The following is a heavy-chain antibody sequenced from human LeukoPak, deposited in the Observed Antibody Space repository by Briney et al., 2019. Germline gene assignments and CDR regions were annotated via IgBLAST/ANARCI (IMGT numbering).Heavy chain of an antibody. J-gene: IGHJ4*02. V-gene: IGHV3-33*01. CDR1: GFTFSSYG. CDR3: ARDPRPGCSGTNCYPSKFDS. Sequence: GRSLRLSCAASGFTFSSYGMHWVRQAPGKGLEWVAVIWFDGSNKYYAASVKGRFTISRDNSKNTLYLQMNSLRAEDTAVYYCARDPRPGCSGTNCYPSKFDSWGRGTLVTVSS. D-gene: IGHD2-15*01. CDR2: IWFDGSNK.